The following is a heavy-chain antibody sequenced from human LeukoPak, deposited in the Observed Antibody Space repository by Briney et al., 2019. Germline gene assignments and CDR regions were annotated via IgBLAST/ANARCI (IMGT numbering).Heavy chain of an antibody. CDR1: GFTFSSYS. D-gene: IGHD5-12*01. V-gene: IGHV3-30*18. J-gene: IGHJ6*02. Sequence: GGSLRLSCAASGFTFSSYSMHWVRQAPGKGLEWVAVISYDGSNKYYADSVKGRFTISRDNSKNTLYLQMNSLRAEDTAVYYCAKTPFLVAPEGRYYYYGMDVWGQGTTVTVSS. CDR2: ISYDGSNK. CDR3: AKTPFLVAPEGRYYYYGMDV.